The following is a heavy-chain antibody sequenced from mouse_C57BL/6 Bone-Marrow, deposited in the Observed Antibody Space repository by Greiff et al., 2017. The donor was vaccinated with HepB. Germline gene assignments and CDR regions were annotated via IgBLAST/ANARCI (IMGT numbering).Heavy chain of an antibody. Sequence: EVKLMESGGGLVQPGGSLSLSCAASGFTFTDYYMSWVRQPPGKALEWLGFIRNKANGYTTEYSASVKGRFTISRDNSQSILYLQMNALRAEDSATYYCARYIGYGSSWYFDYWGQGTTLTVSS. CDR2: IRNKANGYTT. D-gene: IGHD1-1*01. V-gene: IGHV7-3*01. J-gene: IGHJ2*01. CDR1: GFTFTDYY. CDR3: ARYIGYGSSWYFDY.